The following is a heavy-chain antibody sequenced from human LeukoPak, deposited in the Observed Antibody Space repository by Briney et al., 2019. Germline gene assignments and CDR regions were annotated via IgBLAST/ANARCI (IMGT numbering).Heavy chain of an antibody. J-gene: IGHJ3*01. CDR1: GGSLSGHY. CDR2: VSYTGGT. Sequence: LETLSLTCTVSGGSLSGHYWSWIRQPPGKRLEWIGYVSYTGGTKYNPSLQSRVTIPIDTSKSQFSLKLTSVTSADTAVYSCARLLDNDISGDPDTFDVWGQGTTVIVSS. CDR3: ARLLDNDISGDPDTFDV. D-gene: IGHD3-22*01. V-gene: IGHV4-59*11.